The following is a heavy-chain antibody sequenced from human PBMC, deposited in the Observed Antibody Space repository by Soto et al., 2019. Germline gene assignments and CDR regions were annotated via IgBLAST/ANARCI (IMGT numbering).Heavy chain of an antibody. Sequence: QVQLVQSGAEVKKPGASVKVSCKASGYTFTMHEIYWVRQAPGQKLEWMGWINAGNGNTKYSQKFQGRVTITRDTSASTAYMELSGLTSEDTAVYYCARNYHGLGVWGKGTTVTVSS. CDR3: ARNYHGLGV. D-gene: IGHD3-10*01. J-gene: IGHJ6*04. CDR2: INAGNGNT. CDR1: GYTFTMHE. V-gene: IGHV1-3*01.